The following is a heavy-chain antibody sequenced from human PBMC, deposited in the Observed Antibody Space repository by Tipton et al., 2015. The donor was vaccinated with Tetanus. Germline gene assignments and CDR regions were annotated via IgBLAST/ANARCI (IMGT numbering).Heavy chain of an antibody. CDR2: ISRGGSAI. CDR3: VKEERSGWVNWYFDL. J-gene: IGHJ2*01. Sequence: SLRLSCIGSGFSISDYYMSWIRQVPGKGPEWLLQISRGGSAITYGDSVKGRFTISRDNAKNSLYLQMDSLRAGDTALYYCVKEERSGWVNWYFDLWGRGTLVTVSS. D-gene: IGHD6-19*01. V-gene: IGHV3-11*01. CDR1: GFSISDYY.